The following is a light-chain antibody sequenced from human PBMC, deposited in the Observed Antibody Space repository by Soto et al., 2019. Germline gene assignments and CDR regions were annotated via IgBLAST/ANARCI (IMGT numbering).Light chain of an antibody. CDR2: SAS. V-gene: IGKV3-15*01. J-gene: IGKJ1*01. CDR1: QTISSI. CDR3: QQYYQWPWT. Sequence: EIVMTQSPATLSVSPGERVTLSCRASQTISSILAWYQQKPGRAPRLLIYSASIRATGIPARFIGSASGTDFTITISSLQSADFAIYYCQQYYQWPWTFGQGTKLNI.